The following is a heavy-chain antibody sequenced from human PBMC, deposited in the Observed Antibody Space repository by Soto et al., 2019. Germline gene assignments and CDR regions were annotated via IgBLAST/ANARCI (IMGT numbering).Heavy chain of an antibody. J-gene: IGHJ6*03. D-gene: IGHD1-1*01. CDR2: INSDGTTT. CDR1: GFTFSSYW. Sequence: GGSLRLSCAASGFTFSSYWMHWVRQAPGKGLVWVSRINSDGTTTTYADSVKGRSTISRDNAKNTLYVEMNSLRAEDTAVYYCARVGTGYYYKDVWGKGTTVTVSS. CDR3: ARVGTGYYYKDV. V-gene: IGHV3-74*01.